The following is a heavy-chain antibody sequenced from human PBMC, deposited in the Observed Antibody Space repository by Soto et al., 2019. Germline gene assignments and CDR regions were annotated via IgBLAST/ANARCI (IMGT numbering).Heavy chain of an antibody. CDR1: GYTFTSYG. Sequence: QVQLVQSGAEVKKAGASVKVSCKASGYTFTSYGISWVRQAPGQGLEWMGWISAYNGNTNYAQKLQGRVTMTTDTSTSTDYMELRSLRSDDTAVYYGARTRRLIAAVGIPFDPWGQGTLVTVSS. CDR2: ISAYNGNT. CDR3: ARTRRLIAAVGIPFDP. D-gene: IGHD6-13*01. J-gene: IGHJ5*02. V-gene: IGHV1-18*01.